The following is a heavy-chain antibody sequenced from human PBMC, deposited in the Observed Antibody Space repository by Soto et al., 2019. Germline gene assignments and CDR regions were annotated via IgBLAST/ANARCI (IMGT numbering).Heavy chain of an antibody. CDR1: GGSISSYY. V-gene: IGHV4-59*08. Sequence: PSETLSLTCTVSGGSISSYYWSWILQPPGKGLEWIGYIYYSGSTNYNPSLKSRVTISVDTSKNQFSLKLSSVTAADTAVYYCARQPPNYDFWCGYYTNYFDYWGQGTLVTVSS. D-gene: IGHD3-3*01. J-gene: IGHJ4*02. CDR2: IYYSGST. CDR3: ARQPPNYDFWCGYYTNYFDY.